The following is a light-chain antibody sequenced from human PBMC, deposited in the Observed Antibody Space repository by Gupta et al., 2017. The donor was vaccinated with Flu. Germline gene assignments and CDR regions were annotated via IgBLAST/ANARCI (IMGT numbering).Light chain of an antibody. CDR2: AAS. J-gene: IGKJ1*01. CDR3: QHYVNAGTWT. Sequence: EIVLTQSPGTLSLSPGERAALSCRASQSVYNNHLAWYQQKPGQPPRVLSHAASRRATGVPDRFSGSGSGTDFTLTISRLEPEDFAVYDGQHYVNAGTWTFGQGTKVDVK. CDR1: QSVYNNH. V-gene: IGKV3-20*01.